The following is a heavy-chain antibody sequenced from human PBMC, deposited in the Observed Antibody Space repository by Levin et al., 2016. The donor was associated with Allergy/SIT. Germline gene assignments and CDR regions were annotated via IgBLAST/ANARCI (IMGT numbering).Heavy chain of an antibody. D-gene: IGHD5-12*01. CDR1: GSTFSSYA. CDR2: ISYAGDSK. J-gene: IGHJ4*02. Sequence: GESLKISCAASGSTFSSYAMSWVRQAPGKGLEWVAAISYAGDSKYHAASFQGRFSISRDNSKNTLYLQMNRLRPEDTAIYYCAKEGRGFSASWYDYWGQGTLVTVSS. CDR3: AKEGRGFSASWYDY. V-gene: IGHV3-23*01.